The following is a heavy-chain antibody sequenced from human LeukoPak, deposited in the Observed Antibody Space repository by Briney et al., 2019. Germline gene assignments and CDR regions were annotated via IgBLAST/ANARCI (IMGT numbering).Heavy chain of an antibody. J-gene: IGHJ4*02. CDR2: INPSGGST. D-gene: IGHD3-22*01. V-gene: IGHV1-46*01. CDR1: GGTFSSYA. CDR3: ARDHYDPSYYFDY. Sequence: GSSVKVSCKASGGTFSSYAISWVRQAPGQGLEWMGIINPSGGSTSYAQKFQGRVTMTRDTSTSTVYMELSSLRSEDTAVYYCARDHYDPSYYFDYWGQGTLVTVSS.